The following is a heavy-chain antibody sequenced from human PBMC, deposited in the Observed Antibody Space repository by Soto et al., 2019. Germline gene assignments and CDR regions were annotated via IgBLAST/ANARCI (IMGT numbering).Heavy chain of an antibody. Sequence: EVQLLESGGDLAQPGGSLRLSCAASGFTFSSYAMTWVRQAPGKGLEWVSTISSSGASTYYADSVEGRFTISRDNSKNTLYLQMNSLRAGDTAVYYCAKEWSDARTREKCGLVNYWGQGTLVTVSS. CDR1: GFTFSSYA. CDR2: ISSSGAST. D-gene: IGHD2-8*01. J-gene: IGHJ4*02. CDR3: AKEWSDARTREKCGLVNY. V-gene: IGHV3-23*01.